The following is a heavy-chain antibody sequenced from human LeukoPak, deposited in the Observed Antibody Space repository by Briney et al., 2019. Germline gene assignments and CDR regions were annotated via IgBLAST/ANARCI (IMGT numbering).Heavy chain of an antibody. CDR1: GFTFSSYS. D-gene: IGHD5-12*01. V-gene: IGHV3-21*01. Sequence: GGSLRLSCAASGFTFSSYSMNWVRQAPGKGLEWVSSISSSSSYIYYADSVKGRFTISRDNAKNSLYLQMNSLRAEHMAVYYCARGGGYDLYFDYWGQGTLVTVSS. J-gene: IGHJ4*02. CDR3: ARGGGYDLYFDY. CDR2: ISSSSSYI.